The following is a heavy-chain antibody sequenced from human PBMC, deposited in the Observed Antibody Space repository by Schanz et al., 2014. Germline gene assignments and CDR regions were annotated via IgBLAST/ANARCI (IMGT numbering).Heavy chain of an antibody. D-gene: IGHD3-10*02. J-gene: IGHJ4*02. CDR2: VHPGGST. CDR3: AKNQYDDVDLSSFYFDF. Sequence: EVQLVESGGGWVQPGGSLRLSCAASGLTFTSAWMSWVRQAPGKGLEWVSFVHPGGSTYYPDSVKGRFTISRDSSKNTLYLQMNSLRPEDTAIYYCAKNQYDDVDLSSFYFDFWGQGTLVTVAS. V-gene: IGHV3-66*01. CDR1: GLTFTSAW.